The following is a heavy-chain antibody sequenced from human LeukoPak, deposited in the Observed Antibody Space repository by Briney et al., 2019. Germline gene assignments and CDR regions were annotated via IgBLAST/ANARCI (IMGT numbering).Heavy chain of an antibody. CDR1: GVSISSYY. Sequence: SETLSLTCTVSGVSISSYYWSWIRQPPGKGLEWIGYIYYSGRTNYNPSLKSRVTISVDMSKNQFSLKLSSVTAADTAVYYCARRGDCSGGSCHYYFDYWGQGTLVTVSS. V-gene: IGHV4-59*08. CDR3: ARRGDCSGGSCHYYFDY. J-gene: IGHJ4*02. D-gene: IGHD2-15*01. CDR2: IYYSGRT.